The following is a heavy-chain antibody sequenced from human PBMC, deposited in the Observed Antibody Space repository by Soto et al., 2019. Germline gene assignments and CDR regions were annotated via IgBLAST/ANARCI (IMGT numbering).Heavy chain of an antibody. CDR3: ARDYNDSRGYYVAFDI. Sequence: SETLSLTCTVSGGSISSYYWSWIRQPPGKGLEWIGYISYSGSTNYNPSLKSRVSMSVDTSRNQFSLKLSSVTAADTAVYYCARDYNDSRGYYVAFDIWGQGAMVTVSS. J-gene: IGHJ3*02. V-gene: IGHV4-59*01. D-gene: IGHD3-22*01. CDR2: ISYSGST. CDR1: GGSISSYY.